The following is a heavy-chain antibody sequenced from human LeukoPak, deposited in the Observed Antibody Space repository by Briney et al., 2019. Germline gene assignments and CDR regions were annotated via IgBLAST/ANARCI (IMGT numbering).Heavy chain of an antibody. CDR3: ARRVPNGPGGSNWFDP. D-gene: IGHD3-16*01. J-gene: IGHJ5*02. CDR2: INHSGST. Sequence: SETLSLTCAVYGGSFSGYYWSWIRQPPGKGLEWIGEINHSGSTNYNPSLKSRVTISVDTSKNQFSLKLSSVTAADTAVYFCARRVPNGPGGSNWFDPWGQGTLVTVSS. V-gene: IGHV4-34*01. CDR1: GGSFSGYY.